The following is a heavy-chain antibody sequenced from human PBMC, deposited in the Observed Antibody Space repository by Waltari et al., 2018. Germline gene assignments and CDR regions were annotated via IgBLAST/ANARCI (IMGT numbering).Heavy chain of an antibody. CDR3: TRGGRDSSWYWRD. J-gene: IGHJ4*02. D-gene: IGHD6-13*01. CDR1: GISFRNYW. Sequence: EVQLVESGGGLAQPGGSLRLSCAASGISFRNYWMTWVCQASGKGREWVANIKQDGSEKYYMDTVKGRFTISRDNAKNSLYLQMNNLRVEDTAVYYCTRGGRDSSWYWRDWGQGTLVTVSS. V-gene: IGHV3-7*01. CDR2: IKQDGSEK.